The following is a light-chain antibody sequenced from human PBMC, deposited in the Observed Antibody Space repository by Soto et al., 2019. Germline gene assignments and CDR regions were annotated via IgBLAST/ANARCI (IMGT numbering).Light chain of an antibody. CDR1: QSVSSN. CDR3: QKYDNWPQT. V-gene: IGKV3-15*01. CDR2: GES. J-gene: IGKJ1*01. Sequence: EIVMTQSPATLSVSPGERATLSCRASQSVSSNLAWYQQKPGQAPRILIYGESTRATGIPDRFSGTGSGTDLSLTVSRLQSEDFAVYYCQKYDNWPQTCGQGTKVDIK.